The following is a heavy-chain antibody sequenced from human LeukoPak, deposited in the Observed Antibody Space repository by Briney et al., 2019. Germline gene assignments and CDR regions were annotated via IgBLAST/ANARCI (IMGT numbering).Heavy chain of an antibody. CDR2: IYYSGGT. Sequence: SETLSLTCTVSGGSISSYYWSWIRQPPGKGLEWIGYIYYSGGTNYNPSLKSRVTISVDTSKNQFSLKLSSVTAADTAVYYCARAAIASFFDYWGQGTLVTVSS. D-gene: IGHD3-3*02. CDR1: GGSISSYY. CDR3: ARAAIASFFDY. J-gene: IGHJ4*02. V-gene: IGHV4-59*01.